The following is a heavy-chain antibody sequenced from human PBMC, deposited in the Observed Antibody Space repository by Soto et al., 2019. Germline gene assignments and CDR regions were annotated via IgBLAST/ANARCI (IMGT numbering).Heavy chain of an antibody. CDR3: ARGPDIVVVVAATLGWFDP. V-gene: IGHV3-30-3*01. D-gene: IGHD2-15*01. CDR1: GFTFSSYA. CDR2: ISYDGSNK. J-gene: IGHJ5*02. Sequence: QVQLVESGGGVVQPGRSLRLSCAASGFTFSSYAMHWVRQAPGKGLEWVAVISYDGSNKYYADSVKGRFTISRDNSKNPLYLQMNSLRAEDTAVYYCARGPDIVVVVAATLGWFDPWGQGTLVTVSS.